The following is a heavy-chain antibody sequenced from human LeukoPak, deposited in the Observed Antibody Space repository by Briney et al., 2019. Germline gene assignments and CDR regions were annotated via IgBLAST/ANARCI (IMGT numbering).Heavy chain of an antibody. J-gene: IGHJ4*02. CDR3: ARDDYGSGTSLDY. D-gene: IGHD3-10*01. CDR2: ISSSGSTI. CDR1: GFTFSSYP. Sequence: PGGSLRLSCTASGFTFSSYPMHWVRQAPGKGLEWVSYISSSGSTIYYADSVKGRFTISRDNAKNSLYLQMNSLRAEDTAVYYCARDDYGSGTSLDYWGQGTLVTVSS. V-gene: IGHV3-48*03.